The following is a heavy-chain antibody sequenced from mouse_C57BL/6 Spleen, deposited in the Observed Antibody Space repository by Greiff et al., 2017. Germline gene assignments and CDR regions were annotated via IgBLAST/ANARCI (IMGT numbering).Heavy chain of an antibody. Sequence: QVQLQQPGAELVKPGASVKLSCKASGYTFTSYWMQWVKQRPGQGLEWIGEIDPSDSYTNYNQKFKGKATLTVDTSSSTAYMQLSSLTSEDSAVYYCANGLGRGYYYAMDYWGQGTSVTVSS. V-gene: IGHV1-50*01. CDR2: IDPSDSYT. J-gene: IGHJ4*01. D-gene: IGHD4-1*01. CDR1: GYTFTSYW. CDR3: ANGLGRGYYYAMDY.